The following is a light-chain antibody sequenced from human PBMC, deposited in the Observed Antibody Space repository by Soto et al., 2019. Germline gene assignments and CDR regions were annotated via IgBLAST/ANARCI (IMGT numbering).Light chain of an antibody. CDR3: QQADSFPLS. V-gene: IGKV1-12*01. CDR1: QSIYKW. J-gene: IGKJ4*01. Sequence: DIQMTQSPSSVSASIGDRVTISCRASQSIYKWLVWYQQKPGKAPKLLIYAASSLQSGVPSRFSGSGYWTGFTLAISSLQPEDFATYYCQQADSFPLSFGGGTKVEI. CDR2: AAS.